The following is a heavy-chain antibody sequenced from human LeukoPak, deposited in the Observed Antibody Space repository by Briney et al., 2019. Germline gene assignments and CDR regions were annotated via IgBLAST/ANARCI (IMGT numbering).Heavy chain of an antibody. CDR2: IYSSGST. Sequence: SETLSLTCTVSGGSISSYYWSWIRQPAGKGLEWIGRIYSSGSTNYSPSLKSRVTISVDKSKNQFSLKLSSVTAADTAVYYCAKDRGRIAAAGTFDYWGQGTLVTVSS. V-gene: IGHV4-4*07. D-gene: IGHD6-13*01. CDR3: AKDRGRIAAAGTFDY. J-gene: IGHJ4*02. CDR1: GGSISSYY.